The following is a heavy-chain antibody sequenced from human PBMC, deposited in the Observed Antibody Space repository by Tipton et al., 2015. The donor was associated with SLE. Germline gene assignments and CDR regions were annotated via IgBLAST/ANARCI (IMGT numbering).Heavy chain of an antibody. CDR1: GGSFSGHY. Sequence: GLVKPSETLSLTCAVYGGSFSGHYWSWIRQPPGKGLESIGYVSYSGSTNYNPSLKSRATISEDSSKNQFSLRLSSVTAADTAVYYCARGSYYMDVWGKGTTVTVSS. CDR2: VSYSGST. CDR3: ARGSYYMDV. J-gene: IGHJ6*03. V-gene: IGHV4-59*11.